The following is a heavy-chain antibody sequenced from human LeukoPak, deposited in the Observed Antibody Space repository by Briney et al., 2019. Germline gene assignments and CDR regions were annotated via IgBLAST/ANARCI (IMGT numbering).Heavy chain of an antibody. CDR2: IGAYNGNT. CDR1: GYTFTSYG. Sequence: ASVKVSCTASGYTFTSYGISWVRQAPGQGLEWMGWIGAYNGNTNYAQKLQGRVTMTTDTSTSTAYMELRSLRSDDTAVYYCARVWELVAATRLQVNPDAFDIWGQGTMVTVSS. V-gene: IGHV1-18*01. D-gene: IGHD2-15*01. CDR3: ARVWELVAATRLQVNPDAFDI. J-gene: IGHJ3*02.